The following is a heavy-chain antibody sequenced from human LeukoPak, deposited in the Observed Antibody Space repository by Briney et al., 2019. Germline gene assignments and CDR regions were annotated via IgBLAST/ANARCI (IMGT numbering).Heavy chain of an antibody. J-gene: IGHJ3*02. CDR3: ARDRIIAPGIFDI. D-gene: IGHD2/OR15-2a*01. Sequence: ASVKVSCKASGYTFTSYGISWVRQAPGQGLEWMGWISAYSGNTNYGQKFQGRVTMTTDTSTTTAYMEVRSLRSDDTAVYYCARDRIIAPGIFDIWGQGTMVTVSS. V-gene: IGHV1-18*01. CDR1: GYTFTSYG. CDR2: ISAYSGNT.